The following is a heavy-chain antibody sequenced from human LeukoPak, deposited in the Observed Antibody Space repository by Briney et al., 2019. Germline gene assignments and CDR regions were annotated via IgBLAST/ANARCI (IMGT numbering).Heavy chain of an antibody. CDR1: GGSISSYY. D-gene: IGHD3-16*01. V-gene: IGHV4-59*01. J-gene: IGHJ4*02. CDR2: IYYSGST. CDR3: ARDRGDYGADY. Sequence: SETLFLTCTVSGGSISSYYWSWIRQPPGKGLEWIGYIYYSGSTNYNPSLKSRVTISVDTSKNQFSLKLSSVTAADTAVYYCARDRGDYGADYWGQGTLVTVSS.